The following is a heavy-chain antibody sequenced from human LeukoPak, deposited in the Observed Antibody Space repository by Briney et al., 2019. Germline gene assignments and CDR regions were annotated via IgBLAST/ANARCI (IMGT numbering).Heavy chain of an antibody. CDR2: INHSGST. J-gene: IGHJ4*02. CDR3: AREGDYSNYRRTSTLDY. CDR1: GGSFSGYY. D-gene: IGHD4-11*01. Sequence: SETLSLTCAVYGGSFSGYYWSWIRQPPGKGLEWIGEINHSGSTNYNPSLKSRVTISVDTSKNQFSLKLSSVTAADTAVYYCAREGDYSNYRRTSTLDYWSQGTLVTVSS. V-gene: IGHV4-34*01.